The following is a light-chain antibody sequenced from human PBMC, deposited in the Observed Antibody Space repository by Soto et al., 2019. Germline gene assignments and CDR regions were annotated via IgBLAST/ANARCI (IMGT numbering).Light chain of an antibody. J-gene: IGLJ7*01. CDR3: CLSFEG. V-gene: IGLV7-46*01. CDR1: PGAVTSDHY. Sequence: QAVVTQEPSLTVSPGGTVTLTCGSSPGAVTSDHYPYWFQQRPGQAPRTLIYDTSDRHSWTPARFSGSLLGGKAALTLSGAQPEDEADYYCCLSFEGFGGGTQLTVL. CDR2: DTS.